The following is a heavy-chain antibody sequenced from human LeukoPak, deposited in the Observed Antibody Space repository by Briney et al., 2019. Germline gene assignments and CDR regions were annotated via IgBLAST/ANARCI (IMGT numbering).Heavy chain of an antibody. CDR1: GFTFSNYA. V-gene: IGHV3-23*01. Sequence: GGSLRLSCAASGFTFSNYAISWVRQAPGKGLEWVSSISPSNISSYYADSVRGRFTISRDNSKNTLYLQMNSLRAEDTAVYYCAREASGIVVALDAFDIWGQGTMVTVSS. CDR3: AREASGIVVALDAFDI. D-gene: IGHD3-22*01. J-gene: IGHJ3*02. CDR2: ISPSNISS.